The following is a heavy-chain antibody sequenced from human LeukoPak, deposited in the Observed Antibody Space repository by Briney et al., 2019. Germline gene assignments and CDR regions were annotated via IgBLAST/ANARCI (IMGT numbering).Heavy chain of an antibody. V-gene: IGHV4-30-4*08. Sequence: PSETLSLTCTVSGGSISSGDYYWSWIRQPPGKGLEWIGYIYYSGSTYYNPSLKSRVTISVDTSKNQFSLKLSSVTAADTAVYYCARAQADYYDSSGYYYSYYYYVDVWGKGTTVTVSS. CDR1: GGSISSGDYY. CDR3: ARAQADYYDSSGYYYSYYYYVDV. J-gene: IGHJ6*03. CDR2: IYYSGST. D-gene: IGHD3-22*01.